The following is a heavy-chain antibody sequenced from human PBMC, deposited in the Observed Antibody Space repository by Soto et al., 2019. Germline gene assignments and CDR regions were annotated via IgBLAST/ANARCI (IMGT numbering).Heavy chain of an antibody. D-gene: IGHD1-1*01. CDR2: TSYYGNNE. CDR3: AKDKGVFNWATSYFDY. Sequence: GSLRRACSASGFTFSNYAMHWVRQAPGKGLEWVALTSYYGNNEYYTDSVKVRFTISRDNSKNTLFLQMNSPRPEDTAVYYCAKDKGVFNWATSYFDYWGQGALVTV. V-gene: IGHV3-30*18. J-gene: IGHJ4*02. CDR1: GFTFSNYA.